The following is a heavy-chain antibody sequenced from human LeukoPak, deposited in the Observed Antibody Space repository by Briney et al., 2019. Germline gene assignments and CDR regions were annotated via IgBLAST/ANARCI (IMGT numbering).Heavy chain of an antibody. CDR1: GYSISSGYY. V-gene: IGHV4-38-2*01. Sequence: SETLSLTCAVSGYSISSGYYWGWIRQPPGKGLGWIGSFYHSGCTYYSPSLKSRVTLSVDTSKNPLSLKLSSVTAADTAVYYCARSPERWLQLLIDYWGQGTLVTVSS. J-gene: IGHJ4*02. CDR2: FYHSGCT. CDR3: ARSPERWLQLLIDY. D-gene: IGHD5-24*01.